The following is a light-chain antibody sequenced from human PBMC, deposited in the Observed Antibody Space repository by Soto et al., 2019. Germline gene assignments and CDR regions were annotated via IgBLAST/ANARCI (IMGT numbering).Light chain of an antibody. V-gene: IGLV2-14*01. J-gene: IGLJ1*01. Sequence: QSAVTQPASVSGSPGQSITISCTGTSSDIGDYNYVSWYQQHPGKAPKLMIYEVSNRPSGISNRFSGSKSGNTASLTISGLQADDEADYYCSSYTSTSSYVFGTGTKVTVL. CDR1: SSDIGDYNY. CDR3: SSYTSTSSYV. CDR2: EVS.